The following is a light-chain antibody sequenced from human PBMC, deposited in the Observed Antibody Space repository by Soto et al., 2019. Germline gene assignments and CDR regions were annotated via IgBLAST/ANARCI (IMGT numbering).Light chain of an antibody. CDR3: QQSYSTPWT. CDR1: QSISSY. V-gene: IGKV1-39*01. CDR2: AAS. J-gene: IGKJ1*01. Sequence: DIQMTQSPSSLSASVGDRVTITCRASQSISSYLNWYQQKPGKAPNLLIYAASSLQSGVPSRFSGSGSGTDFTLTISSLQPEDFATYYCQQSYSTPWTFGQGTK.